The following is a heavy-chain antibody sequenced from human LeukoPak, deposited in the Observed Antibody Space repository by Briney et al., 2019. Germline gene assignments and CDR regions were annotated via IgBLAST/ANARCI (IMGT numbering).Heavy chain of an antibody. CDR1: GFTFSGSA. CDR3: TARDGYPDGDFDY. CDR2: IRSKANSYAT. V-gene: IGHV3-73*01. Sequence: GGSLRLSCAASGFTFSGSAMHWVRQASGKGLEWVGRIRSKANSYATAYAASVKGRFTISRDDSKNTAYRQMNSLKTEDTAVYYCTARDGYPDGDFDYWGQGTLVTVSS. D-gene: IGHD5-24*01. J-gene: IGHJ4*02.